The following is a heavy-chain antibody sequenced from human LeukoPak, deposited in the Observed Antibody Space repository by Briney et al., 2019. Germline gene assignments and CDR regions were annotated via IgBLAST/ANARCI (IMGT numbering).Heavy chain of an antibody. Sequence: SVKVSCKASGGTFSSYAISWVRQAPGQGLEWMGGIIPIFGTANYAQKFQGRVTITTDESTSTAYMELSSLRSEDTAVYYCARDASIAARPLYYWGQGTLVTVPS. CDR3: ARDASIAARPLYY. CDR2: IIPIFGTA. CDR1: GGTFSSYA. V-gene: IGHV1-69*05. J-gene: IGHJ4*02. D-gene: IGHD6-6*01.